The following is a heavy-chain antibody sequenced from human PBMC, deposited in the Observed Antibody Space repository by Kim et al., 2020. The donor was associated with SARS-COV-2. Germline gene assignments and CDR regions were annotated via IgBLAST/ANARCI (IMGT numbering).Heavy chain of an antibody. D-gene: IGHD3-10*01. CDR3: ARGTRYGSGRSPSDI. J-gene: IGHJ3*02. CDR1: GFTFSSYG. Sequence: GGSLRLSCAASGFTFSSYGMHWVRQAPGKGLEWVAVIWYDGSNKYYADSVKGRFTISRDNSKNTLYLQMNSLRAEDTAVYYCARGTRYGSGRSPSDIWGQGTMVTVSS. V-gene: IGHV3-33*01. CDR2: IWYDGSNK.